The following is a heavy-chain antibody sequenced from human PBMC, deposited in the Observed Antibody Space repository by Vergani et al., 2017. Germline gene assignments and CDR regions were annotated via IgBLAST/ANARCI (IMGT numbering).Heavy chain of an antibody. D-gene: IGHD3-3*01. CDR2: IYPGDSDT. CDR1: GYSFTSYW. Sequence: EVQLVQSGAEVKKPGESLKISCKGSGYSFTSYWIGWVRQMPGKGLEWMGIIYPGDSDTRYSPSFQGQVTISADKSISTAYLQWSSLKASDTAMYYCAREGVRDFWSGYSSNWFDPWGQGTLVTVSS. J-gene: IGHJ5*02. V-gene: IGHV5-51*01. CDR3: AREGVRDFWSGYSSNWFDP.